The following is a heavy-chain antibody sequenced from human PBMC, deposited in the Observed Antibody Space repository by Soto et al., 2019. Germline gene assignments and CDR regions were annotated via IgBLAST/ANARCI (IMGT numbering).Heavy chain of an antibody. CDR1: GGSIIDDY. Sequence: PSETLSLTCTVSGGSIIDDYCSLIRHPPGKGLEWIGHISHSGSTNYNPSLKSRVTISVDTSKRQFSLKLSSVTAADTAVYYCAREARGVISGMDVWGQGTTVTVSS. J-gene: IGHJ6*02. V-gene: IGHV4-59*01. D-gene: IGHD3-10*01. CDR2: ISHSGST. CDR3: AREARGVISGMDV.